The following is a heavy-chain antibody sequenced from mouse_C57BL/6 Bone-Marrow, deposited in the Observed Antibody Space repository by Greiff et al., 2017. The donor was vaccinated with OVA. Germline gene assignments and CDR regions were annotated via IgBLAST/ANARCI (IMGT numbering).Heavy chain of an antibody. D-gene: IGHD1-1*01. J-gene: IGHJ1*03. CDR2: IHPNSGST. CDR3: ARSRHYYGSSYWYFDV. V-gene: IGHV1-64*01. Sequence: QVQLQQPGAELVKPGASVKLSCKASGYTFTSYWMHWVKQRPGQGLEWIGMIHPNSGSTNYNEKFKSKATLTVDKSSSTAYMQLSSLTSEDSAVYYCARSRHYYGSSYWYFDVWGTGTTVTVSS. CDR1: GYTFTSYW.